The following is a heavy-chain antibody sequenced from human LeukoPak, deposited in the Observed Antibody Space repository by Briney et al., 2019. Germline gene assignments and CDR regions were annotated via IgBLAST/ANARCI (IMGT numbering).Heavy chain of an antibody. J-gene: IGHJ2*01. Sequence: GGSLRLSCAASGFTFSYYGMHWVRQAPGKGLEWVAVIWYDGSNKYYADSVKGRFTISRDNSKNTLYLQMNSLRAEDTAVYYCARDGYCSSTSCPPYFDLWGRGTLVTVSS. V-gene: IGHV3-33*01. CDR3: ARDGYCSSTSCPPYFDL. D-gene: IGHD2-2*03. CDR1: GFTFSYYG. CDR2: IWYDGSNK.